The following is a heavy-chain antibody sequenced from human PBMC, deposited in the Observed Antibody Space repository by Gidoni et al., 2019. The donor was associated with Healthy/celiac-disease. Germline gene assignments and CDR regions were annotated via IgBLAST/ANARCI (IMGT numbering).Heavy chain of an antibody. D-gene: IGHD3-10*01. CDR2: IYYSGST. V-gene: IGHV4-30-4*01. CDR3: ARDEDYYGSGSYVY. Sequence: QVQLQESGPGLVKPSQTLSLTCTVSGGSIRSGDYYWSWIRQPPGKGLEWIGYIYYSGSTYYNPSLKSRVTISVDTSKNQFSLKLSSVTAADTAVYYCARDEDYYGSGSYVYWGQGTLVTVSS. CDR1: GGSIRSGDYY. J-gene: IGHJ4*02.